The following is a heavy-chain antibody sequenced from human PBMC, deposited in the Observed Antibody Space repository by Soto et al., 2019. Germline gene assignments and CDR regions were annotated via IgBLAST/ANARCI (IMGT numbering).Heavy chain of an antibody. CDR2: IYYSGST. Sequence: PSETLSLTCTVSGGSISSSSYYWGWIRQPPGKGLEWIGSIYYSGSTYYNPSLKSRVTISVDTSKNQFSLKLSSVTAADTAVYYCARRTGTTYFDYWGQGTLVTVSS. CDR3: ARRTGTTYFDY. J-gene: IGHJ4*02. CDR1: GGSISSSSYY. V-gene: IGHV4-39*01. D-gene: IGHD1-7*01.